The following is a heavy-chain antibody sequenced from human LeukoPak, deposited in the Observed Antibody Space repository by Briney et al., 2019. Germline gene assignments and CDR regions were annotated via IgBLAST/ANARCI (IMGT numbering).Heavy chain of an antibody. CDR2: ISGRDGTT. CDR3: AKALQGRVWGSYSHASDI. J-gene: IGHJ3*02. Sequence: PGRSLRLSCAASGFTFSSYAMHWVRQAPGKGLEWVSVISGRDGTTYYADSVKGRFTISRDNSRNMLYLQMNSLRAEDTAVYYCAKALQGRVWGSYSHASDIWGQGTMVTVSP. D-gene: IGHD3-16*01. CDR1: GFTFSSYA. V-gene: IGHV3-23*01.